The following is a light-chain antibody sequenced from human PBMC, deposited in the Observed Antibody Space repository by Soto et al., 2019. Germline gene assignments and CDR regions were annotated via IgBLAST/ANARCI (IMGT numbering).Light chain of an antibody. Sequence: VGDRVTSTCRASQSISSWLAWYQQKPGKAPKLLLYGASTLQSGVPSRFSGGGSGTDFTLTISSLQSADFATYYCQQTFKTPHTFGQGTKVDIK. J-gene: IGKJ2*01. CDR1: QSISSW. CDR2: GAS. V-gene: IGKV1-5*01. CDR3: QQTFKTPHT.